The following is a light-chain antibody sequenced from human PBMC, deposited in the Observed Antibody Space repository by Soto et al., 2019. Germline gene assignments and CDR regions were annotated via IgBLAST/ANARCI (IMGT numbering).Light chain of an antibody. Sequence: EIVLTQSPGTLSLSPGERATLSCRASQSVSSSYLAWYQQQPGQAPRLLIYGASSRATGIPDRFSGSGSGTDFTLTISRLEPEDVAVYYCQQYGSSLFTFGPGTKVDIK. CDR1: QSVSSSY. V-gene: IGKV3-20*01. CDR2: GAS. CDR3: QQYGSSLFT. J-gene: IGKJ3*01.